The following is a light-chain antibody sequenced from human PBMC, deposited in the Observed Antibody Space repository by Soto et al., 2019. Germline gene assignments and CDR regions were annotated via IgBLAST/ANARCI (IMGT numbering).Light chain of an antibody. J-gene: IGLJ2*01. CDR3: TSYSSSNNFDVV. Sequence: QSALTQPASVSGSPGQSITISCTGTTSDVGGYDFVSWYQQHPGKAPELIIYEVSNRPSGVSNRFSASKSGNTASLTISGLQAEDEADYFCTSYSSSNNFDVVFGGGTKVTVL. V-gene: IGLV2-14*01. CDR1: TSDVGGYDF. CDR2: EVS.